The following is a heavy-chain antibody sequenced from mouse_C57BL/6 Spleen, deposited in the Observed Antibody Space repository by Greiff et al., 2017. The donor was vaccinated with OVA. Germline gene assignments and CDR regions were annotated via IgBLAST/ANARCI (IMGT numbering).Heavy chain of an antibody. D-gene: IGHD4-1*01. CDR3: TRRGTGFYYFDY. Sequence: VKLMESGAELVRPGASVTLSCKASGYTFTDYEMHWVKQTPVHGLEWIGAIDPETGGTAYNQKFKGKAILTADKSSSTAYMELRSLTSEDSAVYYCTRRGTGFYYFDYWGQGTTLTVSS. CDR1: GYTFTDYE. J-gene: IGHJ2*01. CDR2: IDPETGGT. V-gene: IGHV1-15*01.